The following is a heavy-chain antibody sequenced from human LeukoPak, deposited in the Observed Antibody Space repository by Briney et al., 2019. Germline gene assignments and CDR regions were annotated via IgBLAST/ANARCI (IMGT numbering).Heavy chain of an antibody. CDR2: IYYSGST. J-gene: IGHJ4*02. Sequence: SETLSLTCTVDGGSISSSSYYWGWIRQPPGKGLEWIGSIYYSGSTYYNPSLKSRVTISVDTSKNQFSLKLSSVTAADTAVYYCAGRLYFNYWGQGTLVTVSS. CDR3: AGRLYFNY. D-gene: IGHD4-11*01. V-gene: IGHV4-39*01. CDR1: GGSISSSSYY.